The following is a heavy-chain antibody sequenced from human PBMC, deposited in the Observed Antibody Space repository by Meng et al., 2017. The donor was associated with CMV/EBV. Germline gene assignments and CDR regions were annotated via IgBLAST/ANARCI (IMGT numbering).Heavy chain of an antibody. J-gene: IGHJ6*02. Sequence: SETLSLTCTVSGGSVSSGSYYWIWIRQPPGKGLEWIVYIYYSGSTNYNPSLKSRVTISVDTSKNQFSLKLSSVTAADTAVYYCARAVAYYDFWSGYPWSMDVWGQGTTVTVSS. CDR2: IYYSGST. D-gene: IGHD3-3*01. CDR3: ARAVAYYDFWSGYPWSMDV. V-gene: IGHV4-61*01. CDR1: GGSVSSGSYY.